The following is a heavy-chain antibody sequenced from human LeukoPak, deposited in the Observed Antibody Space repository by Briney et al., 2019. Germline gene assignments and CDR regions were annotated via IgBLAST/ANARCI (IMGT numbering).Heavy chain of an antibody. Sequence: SVKVSCKASGGTFSSYAISWVRQAPGQGLEWMGRIIPILGIANYAQKFQGRVTITADKSTSTAYMELSSLRSEDTAVYYCARDWSQDAPDYWGQGTLVTVSS. CDR3: ARDWSQDAPDY. V-gene: IGHV1-69*04. J-gene: IGHJ4*02. CDR2: IIPILGIA. CDR1: GGTFSSYA.